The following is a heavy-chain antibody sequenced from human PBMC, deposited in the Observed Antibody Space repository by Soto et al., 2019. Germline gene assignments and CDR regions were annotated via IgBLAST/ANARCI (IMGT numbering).Heavy chain of an antibody. V-gene: IGHV1-18*01. D-gene: IGHD6-19*01. J-gene: IGHJ6*03. CDR2: ISAYNGNT. CDR3: ARDRGVAPPVAGNTHYYYYMDV. Sequence: QDQLVQSGVEVKKPGASVKVSCKASGYSFTNYGITWVRQAPGQGCEWMGWISAYNGNTNYAQKLQGRVTLTTDASTSTAYFELRSLRSDDTAVYYCARDRGVAPPVAGNTHYYYYMDVWGKGTTVTVSS. CDR1: GYSFTNYG.